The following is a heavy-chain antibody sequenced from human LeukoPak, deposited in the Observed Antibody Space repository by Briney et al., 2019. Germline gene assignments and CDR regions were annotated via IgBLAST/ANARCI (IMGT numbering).Heavy chain of an antibody. D-gene: IGHD6-25*01. CDR3: ARDLVVAAPPYYYYGMDV. CDR1: GDILSSNSAA. V-gene: IGHV6-1*01. CDR2: TYYRSKLYN. Sequence: SRTLSLTCALSGDILSSNSAAWHWSRQSRARGLEWLERTYYRSKLYNDYAVSVKSRITINPDTSKNQFSLQLNSVTPEDTAVYYCARDLVVAAPPYYYYGMDVWGQGTTVTVSS. J-gene: IGHJ6*02.